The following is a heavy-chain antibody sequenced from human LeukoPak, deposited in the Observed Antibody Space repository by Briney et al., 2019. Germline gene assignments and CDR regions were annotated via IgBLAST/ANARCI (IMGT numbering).Heavy chain of an antibody. J-gene: IGHJ3*02. V-gene: IGHV4-59*01. CDR1: GGSISSYY. CDR2: IYYSGST. CDR3: ARGLPGYSGGDEAFDI. D-gene: IGHD2-21*01. Sequence: SETLSLTCTVSGGSISSYYWSWFRQPPGKGLEWIGYIYYSGSTDYNPSLKSRLTISVDTSRNQFSLKLSSVTAADTAVYYCARGLPGYSGGDEAFDIWGPGTMVTVSS.